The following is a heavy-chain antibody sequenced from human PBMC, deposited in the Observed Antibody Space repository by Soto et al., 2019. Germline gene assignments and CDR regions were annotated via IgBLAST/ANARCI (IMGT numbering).Heavy chain of an antibody. Sequence: RTLSLSLALSVDTVSTNISAWNCIRQSPSRGLEWLGGTYYRSNWYNDYAVSVKSRITINPDTSKNQFSLQLNSVTPEDTAVYYCARGQQMVVRFLFDYWGQGTLVTVSS. CDR2: TYYRSNWYN. CDR3: ARGQQMVVRFLFDY. J-gene: IGHJ4*02. CDR1: VDTVSTNISA. V-gene: IGHV6-1*01. D-gene: IGHD6-13*01.